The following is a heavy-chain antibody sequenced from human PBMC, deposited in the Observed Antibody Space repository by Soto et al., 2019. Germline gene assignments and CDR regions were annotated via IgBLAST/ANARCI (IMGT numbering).Heavy chain of an antibody. D-gene: IGHD6-6*01. CDR1: GFTFSSYW. CDR3: AREIAARL. J-gene: IGHJ6*04. CDR2: IKQVGSEE. V-gene: IGHV3-7*01. Sequence: EVQLVESGGGLVQPGGSLRLSCAASGFTFSSYWMSWFRQAPGKGLEWVANIKQVGSEENYVDSVKVRFTISRDNAKNALYLQMNSLRVEDTAVYYCAREIAARLWGKGTTVTVSS.